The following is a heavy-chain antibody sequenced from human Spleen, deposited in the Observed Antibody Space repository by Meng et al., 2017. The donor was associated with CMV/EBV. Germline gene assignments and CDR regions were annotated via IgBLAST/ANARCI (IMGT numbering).Heavy chain of an antibody. J-gene: IGHJ6*02. CDR1: GYTFTGYY. CDR3: ARPGDISSSSFYNYYGLDV. CDR2: INPNSGGT. D-gene: IGHD6-6*01. V-gene: IGHV1-2*02. Sequence: ASVKVSCKTAGYTFTGYYMHWILQAPGQGLEWMVWINPNSGGTNYAQKFQGRVTMTRDTSISTAYMELIRLRSDDTAVYYCARPGDISSSSFYNYYGLDVWGQGTTVTVSS.